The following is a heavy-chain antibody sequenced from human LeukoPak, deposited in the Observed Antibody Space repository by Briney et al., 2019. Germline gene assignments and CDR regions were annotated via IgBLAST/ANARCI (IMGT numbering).Heavy chain of an antibody. CDR3: ARVRLGTPYYYYYGMDV. CDR1: GFTFNSYG. V-gene: IGHV3-33*01. Sequence: GGSLRLSCAASGFTFNSYGMHWVRQAPGKGLEWVAVIWYDGSNKYYADSVKGRFTISRDNSKNTLYLQMNSLRAEDTAVYYCARVRLGTPYYYYYGMDVWGQGTTVTVSS. CDR2: IWYDGSNK. D-gene: IGHD1-1*01. J-gene: IGHJ6*02.